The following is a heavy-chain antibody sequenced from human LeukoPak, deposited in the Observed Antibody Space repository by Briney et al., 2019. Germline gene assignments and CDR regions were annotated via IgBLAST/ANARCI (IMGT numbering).Heavy chain of an antibody. V-gene: IGHV3-7*01. CDR1: GFTFSSYW. D-gene: IGHD5-18*01. Sequence: GGSLRLSCAASGFTFSSYWMSWVRQAPGKGLEWVANIKQDGSEKYHVDSVKGRFTISRDNAKNSLYLQMNSLRAEDTAVYYCARGGRGSGPTAMGGDWGQGTLVTVSS. CDR2: IKQDGSEK. J-gene: IGHJ4*02. CDR3: ARGGRGSGPTAMGGD.